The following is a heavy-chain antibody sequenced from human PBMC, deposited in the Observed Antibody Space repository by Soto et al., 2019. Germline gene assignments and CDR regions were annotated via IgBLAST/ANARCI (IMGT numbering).Heavy chain of an antibody. J-gene: IGHJ6*02. V-gene: IGHV3-21*01. Sequence: GGSLRLSCAASGFTFSSYSMNWVRQAPGKGLEWVSSISSSSSYIYYADSVKGRFTISRDNAKNSLYLQMNSLRAEDTAVYYCARDGLEGSGSYYTYYYYGMDVWGQGTTVTVSS. CDR2: ISSSSSYI. CDR3: ARDGLEGSGSYYTYYYYGMDV. CDR1: GFTFSSYS. D-gene: IGHD3-10*01.